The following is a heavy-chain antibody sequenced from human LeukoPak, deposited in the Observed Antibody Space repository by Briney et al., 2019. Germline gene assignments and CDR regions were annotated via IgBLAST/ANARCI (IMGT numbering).Heavy chain of an antibody. CDR1: GFTFSSYA. D-gene: IGHD5-18*01. V-gene: IGHV3-30*04. CDR3: AKGYSYVNT. CDR2: ISYDGSNK. Sequence: PGRSLRLSCAASGFTFSSYAMHWVRQAPGKGLEWMAVISYDGSNKYYADSVKGRFTISRDNSKNTLYLQMNSLRAEDTAVYYCAKGYSYVNTWGQGAMVTVSS. J-gene: IGHJ3*02.